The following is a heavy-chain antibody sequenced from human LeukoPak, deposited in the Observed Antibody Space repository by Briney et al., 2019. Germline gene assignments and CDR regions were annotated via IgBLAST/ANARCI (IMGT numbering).Heavy chain of an antibody. CDR1: GFTFRTYW. Sequence: GGSLRLSCAASGFTFRTYWMSWVRQAPGKGLEWVANIKPDGSETYYVDSVKGRFTISRDNTKNSLYLQMNSLRAEDTAVYYCARGGSWSFDYWGQGTLVSVSS. D-gene: IGHD3-10*01. V-gene: IGHV3-7*01. CDR2: IKPDGSET. CDR3: ARGGSWSFDY. J-gene: IGHJ4*02.